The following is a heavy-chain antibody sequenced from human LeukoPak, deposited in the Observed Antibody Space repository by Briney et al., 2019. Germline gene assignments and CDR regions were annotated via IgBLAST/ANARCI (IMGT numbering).Heavy chain of an antibody. J-gene: IGHJ4*02. V-gene: IGHV3-23*01. CDR2: ISRSDGTT. D-gene: IGHD3-22*01. CDR1: GFTFSSYA. CDR3: ARGEVVINY. Sequence: PGGSLRLSCAGSGFTFSSYAMTWVRQAPGTGLEWVSSISRSDGTTYYADSVKGRFTISRDNSKNTLYLQMNSLRAEDTAVYYCARGEVVINYWGQGTLVTVSS.